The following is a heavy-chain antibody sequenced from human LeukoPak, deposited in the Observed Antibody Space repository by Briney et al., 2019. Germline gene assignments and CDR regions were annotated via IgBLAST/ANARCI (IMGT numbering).Heavy chain of an antibody. CDR1: GFSVGSNY. CDR3: TRELFSSRLAFDY. CDR2: IRSKAYGGTT. V-gene: IGHV3-49*04. Sequence: GGSLRLSCAASGFSVGSNYMTWVRQAPGKGLEWVGFIRSKAYGGTTEYAASVKGRFTISRDDSKSIAYLQMNSLRTEDTAVYYCTRELFSSRLAFDYWGQGTLVTVSS. D-gene: IGHD6-13*01. J-gene: IGHJ4*02.